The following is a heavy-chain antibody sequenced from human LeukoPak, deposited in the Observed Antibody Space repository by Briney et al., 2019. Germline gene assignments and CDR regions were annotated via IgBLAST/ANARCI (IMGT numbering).Heavy chain of an antibody. Sequence: SETLSLTRAVYGGSFSGYYWSWIRQPPGKGLEWIGEINHSGSTNYNPSLKSRVTISVDTSKNQFSLKLSSVTAADTAVYYCARGDTAMVNWFDPWGQGTLVTVSS. J-gene: IGHJ5*02. CDR1: GGSFSGYY. CDR2: INHSGST. V-gene: IGHV4-34*01. D-gene: IGHD5-18*01. CDR3: ARGDTAMVNWFDP.